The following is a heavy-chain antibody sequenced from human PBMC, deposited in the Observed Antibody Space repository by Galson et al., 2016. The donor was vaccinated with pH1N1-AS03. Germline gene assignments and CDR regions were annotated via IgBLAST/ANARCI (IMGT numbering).Heavy chain of an antibody. CDR2: ISYDGTKK. V-gene: IGHV3-30*04. J-gene: IGHJ4*02. CDR1: GFSFSTYS. Sequence: SLRLSCAASGFSFSTYSVHWVRQAPGRGLEWVALISYDGTKKFYADSVRGRFTISRDTSKNTVYLQMNSLRVEDTAVYYCTRASGSGWYGSYYDYWGQGTLVPDAS. CDR3: TRASGSGWYGSYYDY. D-gene: IGHD6-19*01.